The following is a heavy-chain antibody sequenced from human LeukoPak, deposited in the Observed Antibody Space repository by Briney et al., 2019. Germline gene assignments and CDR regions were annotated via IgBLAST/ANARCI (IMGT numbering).Heavy chain of an antibody. D-gene: IGHD6-13*01. Sequence: SETLSLTCTVSGGSISSSSYYWGWIRQPPGKGLEWIGSIYHSGSTYYNPSLKSRVTISVDTSKNQFSLKLSSVTAADTAVYYCARARYSSSLFDPWGRGTLVTVSS. J-gene: IGHJ5*02. CDR2: IYHSGST. V-gene: IGHV4-39*07. CDR3: ARARYSSSLFDP. CDR1: GGSISSSSYY.